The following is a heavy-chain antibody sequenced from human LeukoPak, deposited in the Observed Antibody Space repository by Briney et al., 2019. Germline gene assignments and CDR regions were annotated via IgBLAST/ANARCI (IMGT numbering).Heavy chain of an antibody. V-gene: IGHV3-23*01. J-gene: IGHJ4*02. CDR2: ISGSGGST. CDR1: GFTFSSYA. Sequence: GGSLRLSCAASGFTFSSYAMSWVRQAPGKGLEWVPAISGSGGSTYYADSVKGRFTISRDNSKNTLYLQMNSLRAEDTAVYYCAKQGADYDFWSGPFDYWGQGTLVTVSS. CDR3: AKQGADYDFWSGPFDY. D-gene: IGHD3-3*01.